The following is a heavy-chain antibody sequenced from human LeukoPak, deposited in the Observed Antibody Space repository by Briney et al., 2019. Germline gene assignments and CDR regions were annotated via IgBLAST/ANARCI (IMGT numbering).Heavy chain of an antibody. D-gene: IGHD4-11*01. V-gene: IGHV4-59*01. Sequence: SETLSLTCTVPGGSISSYYWSWIRQPPGKGLEWVGYIYYSGSTNYNPSLKSRVTISVDTSKNQFSLKLSSVTAADTAVYYCARDRIAVTTDYGMDVWGQGTTVTVSS. J-gene: IGHJ6*02. CDR1: GGSISSYY. CDR2: IYYSGST. CDR3: ARDRIAVTTDYGMDV.